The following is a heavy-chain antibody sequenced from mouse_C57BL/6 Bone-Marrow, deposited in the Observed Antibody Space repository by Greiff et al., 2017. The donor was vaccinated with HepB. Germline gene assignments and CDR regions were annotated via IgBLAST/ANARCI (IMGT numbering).Heavy chain of an antibody. V-gene: IGHV1-76*01. J-gene: IGHJ3*01. Sequence: QVQLKESGAELVRPGASVKLSCKASGYTFTDYYINWVKQRPGQGLEWIARIYPGSGNTYYNEKFKGKATLTAEKSSSTAYMQLSSLTSEDSAVYFCARGTAQATPFAYWGQGTLVTVSA. CDR2: IYPGSGNT. D-gene: IGHD3-2*02. CDR3: ARGTAQATPFAY. CDR1: GYTFTDYY.